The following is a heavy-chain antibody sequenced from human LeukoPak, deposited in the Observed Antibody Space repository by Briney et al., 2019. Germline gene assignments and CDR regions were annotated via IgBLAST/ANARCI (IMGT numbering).Heavy chain of an antibody. V-gene: IGHV3-33*06. CDR2: IWYNGGNK. CDR1: GFSFSNYG. D-gene: IGHD2-15*01. Sequence: GGSLRLSCAASGFSFSNYGMYWVRQAPGKGLEWVAVIWYNGGNKYYADSVKGRFTISRDNSKNTLYLQMNSLRAEDTAIYYCGKDIGSGRVDYWGQGTLVTVSS. J-gene: IGHJ4*02. CDR3: GKDIGSGRVDY.